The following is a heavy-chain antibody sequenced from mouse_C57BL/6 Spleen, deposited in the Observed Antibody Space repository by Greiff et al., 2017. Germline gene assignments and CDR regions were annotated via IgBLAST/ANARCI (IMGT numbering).Heavy chain of an antibody. CDR2: INPNNGGT. CDR1: GYTFTDYN. D-gene: IGHD2-3*01. CDR3: AHDGYYPSFDY. J-gene: IGHJ2*01. V-gene: IGHV1-22*01. Sequence: VHVKQSGPELVKPGASVKMSCKASGYTFTDYNMHWVKQSHGKSLEWIGYINPNNGGTSYNQKFKGKATLTVNKSSSTAYMELRSLTSEDSAVYYCAHDGYYPSFDYWGQGTTLTVSS.